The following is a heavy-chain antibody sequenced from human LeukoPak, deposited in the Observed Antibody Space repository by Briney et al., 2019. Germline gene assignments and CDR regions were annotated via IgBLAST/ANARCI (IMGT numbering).Heavy chain of an antibody. V-gene: IGHV3-11*01. Sequence: PGGSLRLSCAASEFVFSDYYMSWIRQAPGKGLEWVSYIGDSGSTIYYADSVKGRFTISRDNVKNSLYLQMNGLRAEDTAVYYCAREMEGDYGSGTFFDLWGQGNMVTVSS. J-gene: IGHJ4*02. CDR3: AREMEGDYGSGTFFDL. CDR1: EFVFSDYY. CDR2: IGDSGSTI. D-gene: IGHD3-10*01.